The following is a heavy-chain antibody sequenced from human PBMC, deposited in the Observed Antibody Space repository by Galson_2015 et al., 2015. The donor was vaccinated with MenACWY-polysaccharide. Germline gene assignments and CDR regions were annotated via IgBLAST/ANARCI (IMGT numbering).Heavy chain of an antibody. CDR2: IQYDGTNK. Sequence: SLRLSCAAYGLSFSGSGIHWVRQAPGKGLEWVAVIQYDGTNKVYADSVKGRFSISRDNSKNTLYLEMNSLRAEDTALYYCASEGNRTVCHAFDVWGQRTMVTVSS. D-gene: IGHD2-2*01. V-gene: IGHV3-33*01. CDR3: ASEGNRTVCHAFDV. J-gene: IGHJ3*01. CDR1: GLSFSGSG.